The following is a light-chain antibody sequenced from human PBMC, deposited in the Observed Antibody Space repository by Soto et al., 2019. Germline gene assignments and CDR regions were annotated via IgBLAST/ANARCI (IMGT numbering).Light chain of an antibody. J-gene: IGKJ1*01. CDR3: QQYNSYWT. CDR2: KAS. V-gene: IGKV1-5*03. Sequence: DIQMTQSPPTLSASVGDRVTITCRASQSISSWLAWYQQKPGKAPKLLIYKASSLESGVPSRFSGSGSRTEFTLTISSLQPDDFATYYCQQYNSYWTFGQGTKVDIK. CDR1: QSISSW.